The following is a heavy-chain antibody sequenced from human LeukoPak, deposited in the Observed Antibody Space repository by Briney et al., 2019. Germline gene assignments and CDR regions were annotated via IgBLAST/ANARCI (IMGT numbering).Heavy chain of an antibody. V-gene: IGHV1-18*01. CDR1: GYTFTTSS. J-gene: IGHJ5*02. Sequence: ASVRVSCKASGYTFTTSSITWVRQAPGQGLEWVGWIDPYSGNKNYAQKLQGRVTLTTDTSTSTAYMEPRSLRSVDTAVYYCARDFPGITKLPASWGQGTLVTVSS. CDR2: IDPYSGNK. CDR3: ARDFPGITKLPAS. D-gene: IGHD1-20*01.